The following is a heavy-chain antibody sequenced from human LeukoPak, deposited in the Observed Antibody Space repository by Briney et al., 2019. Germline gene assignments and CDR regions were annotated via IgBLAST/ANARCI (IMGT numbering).Heavy chain of an antibody. D-gene: IGHD3-16*01. CDR3: ARGGGLDV. CDR2: ISYDGSNK. Sequence: GGSLRLSCAASGFTFSSYAMHWVRQAPGKGLEWVAVISYDGSNKYYADSVKGRFTIFRDNSKNTMYLQMNSLRVEDTAVYYCARGGGLDVWGQGATVTVSS. CDR1: GFTFSSYA. J-gene: IGHJ6*02. V-gene: IGHV3-30*04.